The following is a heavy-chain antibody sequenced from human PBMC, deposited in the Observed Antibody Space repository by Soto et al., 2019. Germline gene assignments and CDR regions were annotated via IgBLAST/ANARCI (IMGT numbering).Heavy chain of an antibody. D-gene: IGHD5-12*01. V-gene: IGHV3-30*18. CDR1: GFTFSSYG. CDR3: AKDLSDGYNSGVFDY. Sequence: GGSLRLSCAASGFTFSSYGMHWVRQAPGKGLEWVAVISYDGSNKYYADSVKGRFTISRDNSKNTLYLQMNSLRAEDTAVYYCAKDLSDGYNSGVFDYWGQGTLVTVSS. J-gene: IGHJ4*02. CDR2: ISYDGSNK.